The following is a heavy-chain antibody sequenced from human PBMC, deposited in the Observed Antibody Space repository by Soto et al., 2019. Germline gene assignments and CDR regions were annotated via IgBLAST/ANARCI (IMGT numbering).Heavy chain of an antibody. Sequence: PSETLSLTCTVSGGSISSSSYYWGWIRQPPGKGLEWIGSIYYSGSTYYNPSLKSRVTISVDTSKNQFSLKLSSVTAADTAVYYCARAHCSGGSCYSVQHWFDPRGQGTLVTVSS. CDR3: ARAHCSGGSCYSVQHWFDP. V-gene: IGHV4-39*07. CDR2: IYYSGST. CDR1: GGSISSSSYY. J-gene: IGHJ5*02. D-gene: IGHD2-15*01.